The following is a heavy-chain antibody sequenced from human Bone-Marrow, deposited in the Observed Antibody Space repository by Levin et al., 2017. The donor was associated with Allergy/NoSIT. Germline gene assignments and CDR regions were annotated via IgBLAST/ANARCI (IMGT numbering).Heavy chain of an antibody. J-gene: IGHJ6*02. Sequence: LSLTCAASDFIFSDYYMTWIRQAPGKGLEWLSFISGSGQNVYYADSVRGRFTISRDNAQNSLFLQMHYLRAEDTAVYYCARTYYYDSGRLPRGGMDVWGQGTTVIVSS. V-gene: IGHV3-11*01. CDR2: ISGSGQNV. CDR1: DFIFSDYY. CDR3: ARTYYYDSGRLPRGGMDV. D-gene: IGHD3-10*01.